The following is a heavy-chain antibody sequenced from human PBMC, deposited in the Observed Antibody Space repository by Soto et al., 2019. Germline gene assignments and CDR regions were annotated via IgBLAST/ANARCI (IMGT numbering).Heavy chain of an antibody. CDR2: IDYSGTT. D-gene: IGHD3-3*01. J-gene: IGHJ5*02. Sequence: QMQLQESGPGLVKPSQTLSLTCTVSGVSISSVDYYWTWIRQSPGKGLEWIGCIDYSGTTYYNPSLKSRVTISEDTSKNQFSLKLTSVAAAVTAMYYCASFGVASMNWFDPWGQGTLVIVSS. V-gene: IGHV4-30-4*01. CDR3: ASFGVASMNWFDP. CDR1: GVSISSVDYY.